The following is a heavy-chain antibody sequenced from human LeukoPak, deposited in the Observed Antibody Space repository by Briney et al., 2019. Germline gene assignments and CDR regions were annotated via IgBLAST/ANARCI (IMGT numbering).Heavy chain of an antibody. V-gene: IGHV3-53*01. D-gene: IGHD2-15*01. CDR2: FYGGGGT. J-gene: IGHJ4*02. CDR3: AATHIGYCSGGSCLEQY. CDR1: GFTVTNNY. Sequence: RGGFLRLSCAASGFTVTNNYMSWVRQAPGKGLEWGSVFYGGGGTYYADYEKGPFNVSRDNSKNTLSLQMNSLRAEDTAIYYCAATHIGYCSGGSCLEQYWGQGTLVTVSS.